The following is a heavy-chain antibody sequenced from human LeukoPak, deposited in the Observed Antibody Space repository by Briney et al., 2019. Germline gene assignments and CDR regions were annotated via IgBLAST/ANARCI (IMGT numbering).Heavy chain of an antibody. CDR2: IYSGGST. CDR1: GFTFSSYS. J-gene: IGHJ4*02. CDR3: ARSRYGTTWSSSWEFDY. D-gene: IGHD6-13*01. V-gene: IGHV3-66*01. Sequence: PGGSLRLSCAASGFTFSSYSMNWVRQAPGKGLEWVSVIYSGGSTYYADSVKGRFTISRDNSKNTLYLQMNSLRAEDTAVYYCARSRYGTTWSSSWEFDYWGQGTLVTVSS.